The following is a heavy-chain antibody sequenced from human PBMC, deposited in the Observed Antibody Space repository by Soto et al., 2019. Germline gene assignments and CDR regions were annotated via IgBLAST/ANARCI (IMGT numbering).Heavy chain of an antibody. V-gene: IGHV3-21*01. CDR1: GFTFSSYS. CDR3: ARDYYDSSGYFRRGAHFDY. J-gene: IGHJ4*02. Sequence: EVQLVESGGGLVKPGESLRLSCAASGFTFSSYSMNWVRQAPGKGLEWVSSISSSSSYIYYADSVTGRFTISRDNAKNSLYLQMNSLRAEDTAVYYCARDYYDSSGYFRRGAHFDYWGQGTLVTVSS. CDR2: ISSSSSYI. D-gene: IGHD3-22*01.